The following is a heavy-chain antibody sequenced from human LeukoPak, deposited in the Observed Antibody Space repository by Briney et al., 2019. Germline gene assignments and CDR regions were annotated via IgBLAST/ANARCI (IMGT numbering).Heavy chain of an antibody. D-gene: IGHD1-26*01. CDR3: ARAIVGATTGSSLFDY. Sequence: GGSLRLSCAASGFTFSSYSMNWVRQAPGKGLEWVSSISSSSSYIYYADSVKGRFTISRDNAKNSLYLQMNSLRAEDTAVYYCARAIVGATTGSSLFDYWGQGTLVTVSS. V-gene: IGHV3-21*01. CDR1: GFTFSSYS. CDR2: ISSSSSYI. J-gene: IGHJ4*02.